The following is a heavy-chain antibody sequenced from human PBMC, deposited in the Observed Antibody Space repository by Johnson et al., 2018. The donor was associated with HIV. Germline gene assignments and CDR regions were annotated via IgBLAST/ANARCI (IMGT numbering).Heavy chain of an antibody. D-gene: IGHD4-17*01. V-gene: IGHV3-11*04. CDR3: ARDATPWGGDYVGYAFDL. CDR2: ISSSGSSI. Sequence: QVQLVESGGGLVKPGVSLRLSCVTSGFGFSTYYMSWIRQAPGKGLECLSYISSSGSSIYYTDSVKGRFTISRYNTKKSLYLQMNSLTADDTAIYYCARDATPWGGDYVGYAFDLWGQGTNVIVSS. J-gene: IGHJ3*01. CDR1: GFGFSTYY.